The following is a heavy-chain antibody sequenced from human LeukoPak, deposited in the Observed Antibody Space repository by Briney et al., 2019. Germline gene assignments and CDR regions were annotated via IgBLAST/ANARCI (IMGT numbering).Heavy chain of an antibody. D-gene: IGHD2-2*01. CDR2: IYYSGNS. V-gene: IGHV4-39*01. CDR1: GGSISNSSFY. Sequence: SETLSLTCTVSGGSISNSSFYWGWIRQPPGKGLEWIGSIYYSGNSYYNPSLKSRVTMSADTPKNQVSLRLSSLTAADTAVYYCARICSATTCYADYWGQGTLVTVSS. CDR3: ARICSATTCYADY. J-gene: IGHJ4*02.